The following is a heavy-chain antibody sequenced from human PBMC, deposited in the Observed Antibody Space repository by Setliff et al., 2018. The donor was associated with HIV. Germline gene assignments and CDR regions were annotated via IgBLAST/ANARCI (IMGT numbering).Heavy chain of an antibody. CDR2: IYTSGSA. D-gene: IGHD5-18*01. CDR3: TSSGYTFAFNWFDP. Sequence: PSETLSLTCSVSGGSMSGTFYWSWIRQPAGKGLEWIGHIYTSGSATFNPSLKSRVTISLDTSKNQFSLKLSSVTAADTAVYFCTSSGYTFAFNWFDPWGQGTLVTVSS. CDR1: GGSMSGTFY. J-gene: IGHJ5*02. V-gene: IGHV4-61*09.